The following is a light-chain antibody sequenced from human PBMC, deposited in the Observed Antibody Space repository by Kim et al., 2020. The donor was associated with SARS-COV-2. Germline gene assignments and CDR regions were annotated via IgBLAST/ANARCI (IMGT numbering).Light chain of an antibody. J-gene: IGLJ3*02. CDR2: RNN. CDR1: SSNIGSNY. V-gene: IGLV1-47*01. CDR3: AAWDDSLSAWV. Sequence: GQRVTISCSGSSSNIGSNYVYWYQQLPGTAPKLLIYRNNQRHSGVPDRFSGSKSGTSASLAISGRRSEDEADYYCAAWDDSLSAWVFGGGTQLTVL.